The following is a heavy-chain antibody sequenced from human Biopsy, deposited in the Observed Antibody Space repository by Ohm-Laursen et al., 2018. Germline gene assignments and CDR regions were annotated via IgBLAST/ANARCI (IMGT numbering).Heavy chain of an antibody. D-gene: IGHD3-10*01. Sequence: TLSLTCAVYGESFNGYYWSWIRQTPGKGLEWIGEINHSGRTNYNPSLKSRVTISVDTSKNQFSLKVRSVTAADTAVYFCARRVSGSGRVDPWGQGTLVTVSS. CDR2: INHSGRT. CDR1: GESFNGYY. V-gene: IGHV4-34*01. CDR3: ARRVSGSGRVDP. J-gene: IGHJ5*02.